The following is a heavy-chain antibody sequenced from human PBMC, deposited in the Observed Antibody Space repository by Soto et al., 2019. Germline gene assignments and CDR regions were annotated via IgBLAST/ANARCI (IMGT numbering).Heavy chain of an antibody. Sequence: QVQLQESGPGLVKPSETLSLTCTVSGGSVTSYYGSWIRQPPGKGLEWLGYIYYSGNTNSSPSLKSRVSMSLDTSQHQCSLRLSSVTAADTAVYYCATHGWATDYLSWFAPWGQGTLVTVSS. CDR1: GGSVTSYY. J-gene: IGHJ5*02. D-gene: IGHD5-12*01. CDR2: IYYSGNT. CDR3: ATHGWATDYLSWFAP. V-gene: IGHV4-59*02.